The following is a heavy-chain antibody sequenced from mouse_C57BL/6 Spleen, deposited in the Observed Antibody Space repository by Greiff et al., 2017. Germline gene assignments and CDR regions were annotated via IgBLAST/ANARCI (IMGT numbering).Heavy chain of an antibody. CDR2: IYPSDSET. CDR1: GYTFTSYW. J-gene: IGHJ4*01. V-gene: IGHV1-61*01. CDR3: ARSRQLRAMDY. D-gene: IGHD3-2*02. Sequence: VQLQQSGAELVRPGSSVKLSCKASGYTFTSYWMDWVKQRPGQGLEWIGNIYPSDSETHYNQKFKDKATLTVDKSSSTAYMQLSSLTSEDSAVYYCARSRQLRAMDYWGQGTSVTVSS.